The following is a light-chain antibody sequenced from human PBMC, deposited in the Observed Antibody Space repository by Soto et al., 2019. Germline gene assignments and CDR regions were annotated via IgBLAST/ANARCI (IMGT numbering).Light chain of an antibody. CDR2: GAS. CDR3: RQYVSSPWA. V-gene: IGKV3-20*01. Sequence: TVLTQSPGTLSLSPGERATLSCRASQSVTNSFLAWYQQKPGQAPRLLIYGASRRATGIPDRFTGSGSGTDFTLTISRLEPEDFAVYYCRQYVSSPWAFGQGTNVDNK. CDR1: QSVTNSF. J-gene: IGKJ1*01.